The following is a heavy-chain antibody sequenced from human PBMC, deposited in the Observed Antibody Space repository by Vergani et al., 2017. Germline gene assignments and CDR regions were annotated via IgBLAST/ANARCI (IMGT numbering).Heavy chain of an antibody. Sequence: QVQLQESGPGLVKPSQTLSLTCTVSGGSISSGSYYWSWIRQPAGKGLEWIGRIYTSGSTNYNPSLKSRVTISVDTSKNQFSLKLISVTAADTAVYYCARAVAGTGGAFDIWGQGTMVTVSS. D-gene: IGHD6-19*01. CDR1: GGSISSGSYY. V-gene: IGHV4-61*02. J-gene: IGHJ3*02. CDR3: ARAVAGTGGAFDI. CDR2: IYTSGST.